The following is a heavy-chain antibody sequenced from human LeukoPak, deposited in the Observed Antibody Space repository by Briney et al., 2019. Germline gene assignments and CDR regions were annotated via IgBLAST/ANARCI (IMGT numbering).Heavy chain of an antibody. Sequence: GGSLRLSCAASGFTFSVYAMSWVRQAPGKGLEWVSAIGGSGGSTYYADSVKGRFTISRDNSKNTLYLQMNSLRAEDTAVYYCAKDSGATVTTPHDYWGQGTLVTVSS. J-gene: IGHJ4*02. D-gene: IGHD4-17*01. V-gene: IGHV3-23*01. CDR3: AKDSGATVTTPHDY. CDR2: IGGSGGST. CDR1: GFTFSVYA.